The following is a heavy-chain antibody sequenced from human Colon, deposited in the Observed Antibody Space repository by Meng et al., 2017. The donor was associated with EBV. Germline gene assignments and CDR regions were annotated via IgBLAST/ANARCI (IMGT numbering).Heavy chain of an antibody. CDR3: ARNYYFDY. V-gene: IGHV4-30-4*01. J-gene: IGHJ4*02. CDR2: IYYTGST. Sequence: VRLQVSDPELVNPSQTLSLTCTVSGGSINSSDYYWSWIRQPPGKGLEWIGYIYYTGSTYYNPSLKSRVTISMDTSKNQFSLRLSSVTAADTAVYYCARNYYFDYWGQGTLVTVSS. CDR1: GGSINSSDYY.